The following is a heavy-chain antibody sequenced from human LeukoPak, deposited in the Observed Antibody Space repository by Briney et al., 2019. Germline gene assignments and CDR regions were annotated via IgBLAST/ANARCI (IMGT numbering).Heavy chain of an antibody. CDR3: ARISFYYDSSGYPPPFNY. Sequence: SQTLSLTCTVSGGSISSGDYYWSWIRQPPGKGLEWIGYIYYSGSTYYNPSLKSRVTISVDTSKNQFSLKLSSVTAADTAVYYCARISFYYDSSGYPPPFNYWGQGTLVTVSS. CDR2: IYYSGST. J-gene: IGHJ4*02. CDR1: GGSISSGDYY. D-gene: IGHD3-22*01. V-gene: IGHV4-30-4*01.